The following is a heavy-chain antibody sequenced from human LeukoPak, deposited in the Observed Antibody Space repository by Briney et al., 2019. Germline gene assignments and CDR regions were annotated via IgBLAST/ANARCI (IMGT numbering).Heavy chain of an antibody. CDR2: IYYSGST. J-gene: IGHJ4*02. Sequence: SETLSLTCTVSGGSISSYYWSWIRQPPGEGLEWIGYIYYSGSTNYHPSLKSRVTISVKTSKNLFSLKLSSETAADTAVYYCASHGAGVDYWGQGTLVTVSS. D-gene: IGHD1-26*01. V-gene: IGHV4-59*12. CDR1: GGSISSYY. CDR3: ASHGAGVDY.